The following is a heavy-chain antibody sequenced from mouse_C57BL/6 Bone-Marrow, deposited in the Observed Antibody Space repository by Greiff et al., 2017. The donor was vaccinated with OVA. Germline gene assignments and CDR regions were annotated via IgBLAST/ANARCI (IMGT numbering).Heavy chain of an antibody. CDR2: IDPSDSYT. CDR1: GYTFTSYW. D-gene: IGHD1-1*01. V-gene: IGHV1-50*01. Sequence: QVQLQQPGAELVKPGASVKLSCKASGYTFTSYWMQWVKQRPGQGLEWIGEIDPSDSYTNYNQKFKGKATLTVDTSSSTAYMQLSSLTSEDSAVYYCARYGSSSFAYWGQGTLVTVSA. CDR3: ARYGSSSFAY. J-gene: IGHJ3*01.